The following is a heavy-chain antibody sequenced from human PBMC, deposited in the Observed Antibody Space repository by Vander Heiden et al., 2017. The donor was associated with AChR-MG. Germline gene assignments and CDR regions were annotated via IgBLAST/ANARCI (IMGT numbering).Heavy chain of an antibody. D-gene: IGHD2-15*01. Sequence: QVQLVESGGGVVQPGRSLRLSCAASGFTFSGYGMHWVRHAPGKGLEWVAVISYDGSNKYYADSVKGRFTISRDNSKNTLYLQMNSLRAEDTAVYYCAKGMEVVVAATQFDYWGQGTLVTVSS. V-gene: IGHV3-30*18. CDR1: GFTFSGYG. CDR3: AKGMEVVVAATQFDY. J-gene: IGHJ4*02. CDR2: ISYDGSNK.